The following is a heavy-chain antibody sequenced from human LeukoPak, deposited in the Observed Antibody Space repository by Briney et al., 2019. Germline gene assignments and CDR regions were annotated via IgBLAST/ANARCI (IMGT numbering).Heavy chain of an antibody. CDR2: IYPGDSDT. V-gene: IGHV5-51*01. D-gene: IGHD3-22*01. Sequence: AGESLKISCKASEYSFISYWIGWVRQMSGKGLEWMGIIYPGDSDTRYSPSFQGQVTISADKSLSTAYLQWSSLRASDSAMYYCARAQDSSGPTQYYDSTGYYFDYWGQGTLVTVSS. J-gene: IGHJ4*02. CDR1: EYSFISYW. CDR3: ARAQDSSGPTQYYDSTGYYFDY.